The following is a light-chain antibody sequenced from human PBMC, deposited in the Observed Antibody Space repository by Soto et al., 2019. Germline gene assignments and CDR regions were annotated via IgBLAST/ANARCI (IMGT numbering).Light chain of an antibody. CDR3: QQYHFFWT. V-gene: IGKV1-5*03. J-gene: IGKJ1*01. CDR1: QNIDSG. CDR2: KAS. Sequence: DIQMTQSPSTLSASVGDRVTITCRASQNIDSGLAWYQQKPGKAPKLLIYKASTLESGVPLRFSGSGSGTESTLTIPSLKPDDFATYYCQQYHFFWTFGQGTRVEIK.